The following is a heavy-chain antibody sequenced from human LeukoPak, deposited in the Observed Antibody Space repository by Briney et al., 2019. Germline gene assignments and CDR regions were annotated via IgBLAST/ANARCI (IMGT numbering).Heavy chain of an antibody. CDR1: GYTFTGYY. J-gene: IGHJ4*02. CDR2: INPNSCFT. V-gene: IGHV1-2*02. D-gene: IGHD5-24*01. CDR3: AKPRDGYNPHFAY. Sequence: GASVKISFKASGYTFTGYYMHWVLQAPLQGLEWMGWINPNSCFTNYAQKIQGRVSMTTVTSISIASMELSRLRSDDTAVYYCAKPRDGYNPHFAYWGQGTLVTVYS.